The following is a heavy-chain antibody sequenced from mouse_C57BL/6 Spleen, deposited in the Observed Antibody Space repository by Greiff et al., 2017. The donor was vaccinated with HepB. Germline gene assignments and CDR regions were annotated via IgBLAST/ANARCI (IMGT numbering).Heavy chain of an antibody. D-gene: IGHD1-1*01. J-gene: IGHJ2*01. CDR1: GYTFTSYG. CDR3: ARNYGSSYSYYFDY. Sequence: QVQLQQSGAELARPGASVKLSCKASGYTFTSYGISWVKQSTGQGLEWIGEIYPRSGNTYYNEKFKGKATLTADKSSSTAYMELRSLTSEDSAVYFCARNYGSSYSYYFDYWGQGTTLTVSS. V-gene: IGHV1-81*01. CDR2: IYPRSGNT.